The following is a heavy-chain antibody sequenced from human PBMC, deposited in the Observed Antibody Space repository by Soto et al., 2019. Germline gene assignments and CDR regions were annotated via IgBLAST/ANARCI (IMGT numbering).Heavy chain of an antibody. V-gene: IGHV3-23*01. CDR3: ARKVPGSTTPPDYWYFDL. D-gene: IGHD3-10*01. CDR2: ISGGGDAT. CDR1: GFTFISYA. Sequence: EVQLLESGGGLVQPGGSLRLSCAASGFTFISYAMNWVRQAPGKGLQWVSAISGGGDATFYADSVKGRFTISRDNSRNTLTLQMNSLGADDTAVYYCARKVPGSTTPPDYWYFDLWGRGTLVTVSP. J-gene: IGHJ2*01.